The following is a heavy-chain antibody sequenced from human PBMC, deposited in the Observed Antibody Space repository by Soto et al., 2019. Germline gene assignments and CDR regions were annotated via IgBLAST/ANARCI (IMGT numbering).Heavy chain of an antibody. CDR1: GFTFSSYG. CDR3: AKDLSGSYYSFQFDY. V-gene: IGHV3-30*18. J-gene: IGHJ4*02. D-gene: IGHD1-26*01. Sequence: PGGSLRLSCAASGFTFSSYGMHWVRQAPGKGLEWVAVISYDGSNKYYADSVKGRFTISRDNSKNTLYLQMNSLRAEDTAVYYCAKDLSGSYYSFQFDYWGQGT. CDR2: ISYDGSNK.